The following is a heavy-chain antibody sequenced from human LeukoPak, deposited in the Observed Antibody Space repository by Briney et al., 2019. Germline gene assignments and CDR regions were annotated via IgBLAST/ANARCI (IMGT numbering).Heavy chain of an antibody. Sequence: PGGSLRLSCAASGFTFISYGMYWVRQAPGKGLEWVAFIRNDGSNKYYVDSVKGRFTISRDNSKNTLYLQMNSLRDEDTAVYYCAKPSRGVTTPYYFDYWGQGTLVTVSS. D-gene: IGHD4-17*01. CDR1: GFTFISYG. CDR3: AKPSRGVTTPYYFDY. V-gene: IGHV3-30*02. J-gene: IGHJ4*02. CDR2: IRNDGSNK.